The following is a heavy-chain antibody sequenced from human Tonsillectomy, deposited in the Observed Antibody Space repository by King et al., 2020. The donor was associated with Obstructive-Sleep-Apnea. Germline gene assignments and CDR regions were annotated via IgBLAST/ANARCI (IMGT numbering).Heavy chain of an antibody. Sequence: QLQESGPGLVKPSETLSLTCTVSGDSISSYYWSWIRQTPGKGLEWIGYIYYSGSTKYNPSLKSRATISVDTSKNQFSLKLSSVTAADTAVYYCARNTEHYYYYGMDVWGQGTTVTVSS. J-gene: IGHJ6*02. D-gene: IGHD1-26*01. CDR3: ARNTEHYYYYGMDV. V-gene: IGHV4-59*08. CDR2: IYYSGST. CDR1: GDSISSYY.